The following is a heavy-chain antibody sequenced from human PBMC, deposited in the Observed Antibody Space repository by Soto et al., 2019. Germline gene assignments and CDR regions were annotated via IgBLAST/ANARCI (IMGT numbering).Heavy chain of an antibody. CDR3: AKDRDYPRDYFHY. CDR2: ISANGQGI. V-gene: IGHV3-23*01. Sequence: GGSLRLSCAASGFTFNNYAMSWVRQAPGKGLEWVSAISANGQGIYYADSVKGRFIISRDNSKNTVFLHMDSLTAEDTAVYYCAKDRDYPRDYFHYWGQGTLVTVSS. CDR1: GFTFNNYA. J-gene: IGHJ4*02. D-gene: IGHD3-10*01.